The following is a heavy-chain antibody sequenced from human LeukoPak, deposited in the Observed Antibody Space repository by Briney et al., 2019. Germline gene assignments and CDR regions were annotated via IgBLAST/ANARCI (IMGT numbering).Heavy chain of an antibody. D-gene: IGHD5-18*01. V-gene: IGHV1-2*02. CDR1: GYTFTGYY. CDR2: INPNSGGT. Sequence: GASVKVSCKASGYTFTGYYMHWVRQAPGQGLEWMGWINPNSGGTNYAQKFQGRVTMTRDTSISTAYMELSRLRSDDTAVYYCARLGWDTAMVNSFDYWGQGTLVTVSS. CDR3: ARLGWDTAMVNSFDY. J-gene: IGHJ4*02.